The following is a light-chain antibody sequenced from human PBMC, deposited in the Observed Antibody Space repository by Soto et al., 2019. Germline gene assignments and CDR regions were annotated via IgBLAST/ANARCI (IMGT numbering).Light chain of an antibody. CDR1: QRVLYSSNNKNY. CDR2: WAS. CDR3: QQYYSTPPRT. Sequence: DIVMTQSPDSLAVSLGERATINCKSSQRVLYSSNNKNYLAWYQQKPGQPPKLLIYWASTRESGGPDRFSGSGSGADFTRPVRSRQAEDEAAYYCQQYYSTPPRTFGRGTKLEIK. J-gene: IGKJ2*02. V-gene: IGKV4-1*01.